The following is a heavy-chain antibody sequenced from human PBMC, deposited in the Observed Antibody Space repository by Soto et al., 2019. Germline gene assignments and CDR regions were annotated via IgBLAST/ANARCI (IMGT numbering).Heavy chain of an antibody. CDR3: ARSPRSGGNYYYGMDV. V-gene: IGHV1-3*01. D-gene: IGHD3-3*01. Sequence: QVHLVQSGAEVKKPGASVRVSCKASGYTFTNYAMHWVRQAPGQSLEWMGWINAGNGNTKYSQKFQGRVTITRDTSASTAYMELSSLKSEDTAVYYCARSPRSGGNYYYGMDVWGQGTTVTVSS. CDR1: GYTFTNYA. J-gene: IGHJ6*02. CDR2: INAGNGNT.